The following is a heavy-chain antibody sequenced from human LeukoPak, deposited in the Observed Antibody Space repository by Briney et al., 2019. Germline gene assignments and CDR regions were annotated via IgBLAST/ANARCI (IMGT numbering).Heavy chain of an antibody. CDR3: ARISGSSLIFDY. J-gene: IGHJ4*02. V-gene: IGHV4-59*08. CDR2: IYYSGST. D-gene: IGHD1-26*01. CDR1: GGSISSYY. Sequence: SETLSLTCTVSGGSISSYYWSWIRQPPGKGLKWIGYIYYSGSTNYNPSLKSRVTISVDTSKNQFSLKLSSVTAADTAVYYCARISGSSLIFDYWGQGTLVTVSS.